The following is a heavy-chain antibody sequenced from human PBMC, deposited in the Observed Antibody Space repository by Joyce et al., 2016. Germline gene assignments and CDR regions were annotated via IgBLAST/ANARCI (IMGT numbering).Heavy chain of an antibody. CDR1: GFPFTNYA. V-gene: IGHV3-23*01. J-gene: IGHJ4*02. D-gene: IGHD2-8*01. CDR3: AKGSRASCANTLCYQADY. Sequence: EVQLLQSGGGLVQPGGSLRLSCAASGFPFTNYAMGWVRQAPGKGPEWVSAIRGSDPGTYHADSVRGRFAISRDNSKNTLYLQMNSLRAADTAIYYCAKGSRASCANTLCYQADYWGQGTLVTVSS. CDR2: IRGSDPGT.